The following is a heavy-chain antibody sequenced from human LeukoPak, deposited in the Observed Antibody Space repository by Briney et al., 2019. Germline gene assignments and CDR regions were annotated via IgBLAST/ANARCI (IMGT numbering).Heavy chain of an antibody. Sequence: GASVKVSCKASGYTFSDYDVNWVRQAPGQGLEWMGWMNPTSGDTGYAQKFQGSVTMTRSMSRNTAYMELSRLRSEDTAVYFCARVVMKAFYYYYMDVWGKGTTIIISS. V-gene: IGHV1-8*01. J-gene: IGHJ6*03. CDR3: ARVVMKAFYYYYMDV. CDR2: MNPTSGDT. D-gene: IGHD2-21*01. CDR1: GYTFSDYD.